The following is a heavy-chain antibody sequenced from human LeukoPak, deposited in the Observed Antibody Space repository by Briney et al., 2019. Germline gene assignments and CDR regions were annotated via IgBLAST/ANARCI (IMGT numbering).Heavy chain of an antibody. J-gene: IGHJ6*03. CDR2: TYYRSKWYN. CDR3: ARDLGHIVVVPAASHRFDYYMDV. V-gene: IGHV6-1*01. CDR1: GDSVSSNSAA. Sequence: TSQTLSLTCAISGDSVSSNSAAWNWIRQSPSRGLEWLGRTYYRSKWYNDYAVSVKSRITINPDTSKNQFSLQLNSVTPEDTAVYYCARDLGHIVVVPAASHRFDYYMDVWGKGTTVTVSS. D-gene: IGHD2-2*01.